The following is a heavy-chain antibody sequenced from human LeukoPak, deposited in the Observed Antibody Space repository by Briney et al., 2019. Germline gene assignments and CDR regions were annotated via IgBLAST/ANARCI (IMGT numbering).Heavy chain of an antibody. CDR3: ARDRWSCSGGSCYSGYWFDP. V-gene: IGHV4-4*07. CDR1: GDSFSSYQ. J-gene: IGHJ5*02. D-gene: IGHD2-15*01. Sequence: SETLSLTCIVSGDSFSSYQWSWVRQPAGKGLEWIGRISASGTTNSNPALKSRVTMSVDSSKKQFSLNLSSVTAADTAVYYCARDRWSCSGGSCYSGYWFDPWGQGTLVTVSS. CDR2: ISASGTT.